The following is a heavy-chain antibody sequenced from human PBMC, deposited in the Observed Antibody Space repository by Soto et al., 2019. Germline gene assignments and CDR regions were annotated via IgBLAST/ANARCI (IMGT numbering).Heavy chain of an antibody. CDR3: VSDRGYGHASVTYT. J-gene: IGHJ5*02. V-gene: IGHV3-30*03. CDR1: GFAFSSYG. D-gene: IGHD5-18*01. Sequence: QAQLVESGGGVVQPGRSLRLSCAASGFAFSSYGMHWVRQAPGTGLEWVAVISYDGSRQHYADSVKGRFTISRDNSKNVVLLQMSSLRAEDTAMSYGVSDRGYGHASVTYTWGQGTLVSVSS. CDR2: ISYDGSRQ.